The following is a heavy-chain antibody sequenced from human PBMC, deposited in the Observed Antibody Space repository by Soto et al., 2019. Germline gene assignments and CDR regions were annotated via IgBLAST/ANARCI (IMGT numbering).Heavy chain of an antibody. CDR2: ISPSGGRT. Sequence: QVQLVQSGAEVKKPGASERISCKASGYTFTSYHLHWVRQAPGQGLEWVGMISPSGGRTTYAQKFQRRVTMTRDTSTNTIFMELNSLRSDDTAISYCAREGVQGGLDVWGQGTTLTVSS. CDR1: GYTFTSYH. V-gene: IGHV1-46*01. J-gene: IGHJ6*02. CDR3: AREGVQGGLDV. D-gene: IGHD2-8*01.